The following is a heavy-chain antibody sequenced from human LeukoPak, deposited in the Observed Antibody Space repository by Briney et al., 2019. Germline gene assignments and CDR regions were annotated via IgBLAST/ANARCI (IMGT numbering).Heavy chain of an antibody. V-gene: IGHV4-34*01. CDR1: GGSFSGYY. CDR3: ARGPGPYSSGWKY. J-gene: IGHJ4*02. D-gene: IGHD6-19*01. CDR2: INHSGST. Sequence: PSETLSLTCAVYGGSFSGYYWSWIRQPPGKGLEWIGEINHSGSTNYNPSLKSRATISVDTSKNQFSLKLSSVTAADTAVYYCARGPGPYSSGWKYWGQGTLVTVSS.